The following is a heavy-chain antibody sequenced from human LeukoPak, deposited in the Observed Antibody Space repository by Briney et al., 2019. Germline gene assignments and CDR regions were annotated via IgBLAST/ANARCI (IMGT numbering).Heavy chain of an antibody. CDR2: IYYSGST. J-gene: IGHJ4*02. CDR1: GGSISSSSYY. Sequence: SETLSLTCTVSGGSISSSSYYWGWIRQPPGKGLEWIGSIYYSGSTNYNPSLKSRVTISVDTSKHQFSLKLSSVTAADTAVYYCARGISGSYPFGYWGQGTLVTVSS. CDR3: ARGISGSYPFGY. D-gene: IGHD1-26*01. V-gene: IGHV4-39*07.